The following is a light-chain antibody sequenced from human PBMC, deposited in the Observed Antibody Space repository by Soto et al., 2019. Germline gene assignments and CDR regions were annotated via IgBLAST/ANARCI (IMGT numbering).Light chain of an antibody. CDR3: QVYGISFKT. V-gene: IGKV3-20*01. CDR2: GAS. J-gene: IGKJ1*01. Sequence: SPGTLSLYKGERATLSCRASQSVSNNYLAWYQQKPGQAPRLLIYGASNRATGIPDRFSGSGSGTDFTLTISRLEPEDFARYFCQVYGISFKTFCQGTNVDIK. CDR1: QSVSNNY.